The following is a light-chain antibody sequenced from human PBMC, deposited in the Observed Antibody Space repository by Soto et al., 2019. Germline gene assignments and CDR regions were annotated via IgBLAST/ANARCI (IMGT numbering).Light chain of an antibody. CDR2: TAS. CDR3: QQTYSRPWT. CDR1: QTISSY. V-gene: IGKV1-39*01. J-gene: IGKJ1*01. Sequence: DIQMTQSPSSLSASVGDRVTITCRASQSISRASQTISSYLSWYQQKPGRAPRLLIYTASNLQTGVPLRFSGSGSETDFTLTISGLQPEDSAIYYCQQTYSRPWTFGQGTKVDIK.